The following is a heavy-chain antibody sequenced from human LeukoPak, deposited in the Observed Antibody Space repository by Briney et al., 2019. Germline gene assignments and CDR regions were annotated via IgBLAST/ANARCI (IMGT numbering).Heavy chain of an antibody. CDR2: IIPILGIA. CDR1: GGTFSSYT. Sequence: ASVKVSCKASGGTFSSYTISWVRQAPGQGLEWMGRIIPILGIANYAQKFQGRVTITADKSTSTAYMELSSLRSEDTAVYYCARKPRSSGWVSNYFDYWAREPWSPSPQ. J-gene: IGHJ4*02. CDR3: ARKPRSSGWVSNYFDY. V-gene: IGHV1-69*02. D-gene: IGHD6-19*01.